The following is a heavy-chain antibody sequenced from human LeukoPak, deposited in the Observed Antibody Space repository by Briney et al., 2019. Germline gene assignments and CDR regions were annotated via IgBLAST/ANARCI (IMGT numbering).Heavy chain of an antibody. CDR3: ANRKDYGNYHFEY. Sequence: GGSLRLSCAVSGFTFGSYAMSWVRQAPGKGLEWVSGISGSGGSTYYADSVKGRFTISRDNSKNTLYLQMNSLRAEDTAVYYCANRKDYGNYHFEYWGQGTLVTVSS. CDR2: ISGSGGST. CDR1: GFTFGSYA. V-gene: IGHV3-23*01. D-gene: IGHD4-17*01. J-gene: IGHJ4*02.